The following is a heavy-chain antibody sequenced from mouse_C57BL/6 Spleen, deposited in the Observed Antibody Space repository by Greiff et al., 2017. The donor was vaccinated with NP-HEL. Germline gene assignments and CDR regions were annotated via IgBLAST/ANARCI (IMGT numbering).Heavy chain of an antibody. V-gene: IGHV5-17*01. Sequence: DVKLVESGGGLVKPGGSLKLSCAASGFTFSDYGMHWVRQAPEKGLEWVAYISSGSSTIYYADTVKGRFTIARDNAKNTLFLQMTSLRSEDTAMYYCAVITTVVARYYYALDYWGQGSSVTVSS. D-gene: IGHD1-1*01. CDR3: AVITTVVARYYYALDY. CDR1: GFTFSDYG. J-gene: IGHJ4*01. CDR2: ISSGSSTI.